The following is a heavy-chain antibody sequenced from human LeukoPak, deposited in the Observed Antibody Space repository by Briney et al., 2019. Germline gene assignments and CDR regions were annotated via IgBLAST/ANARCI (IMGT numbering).Heavy chain of an antibody. CDR3: AKEMGGGKPFDY. Sequence: GGSLRLSCGASGFTFRIYGMARVRQAPGKGLEWVSALSDSGDSTFYAERVRGRFTISRDNAKNTLYLQMNSLRAEDSATYYCAKEMGGGKPFDYWGQGTLVTVSS. CDR1: GFTFRIYG. J-gene: IGHJ4*02. CDR2: LSDSGDST. V-gene: IGHV3-23*01. D-gene: IGHD1-26*01.